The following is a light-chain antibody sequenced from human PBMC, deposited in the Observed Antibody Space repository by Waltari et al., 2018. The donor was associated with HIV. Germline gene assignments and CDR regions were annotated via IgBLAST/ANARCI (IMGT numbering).Light chain of an antibody. J-gene: IGLJ3*02. V-gene: IGLV2-14*01. Sequence: SALTQPASVSGSPGQSITIPCTGTSSDVGGYNYVSWYQQHPGKAPKLMIYDGSNRPSGVSNRFSGSKSGNTASLTISGLQAEDEADYYCSSYTSSSTLVFGGGTKLTVL. CDR3: SSYTSSSTLV. CDR1: SSDVGGYNY. CDR2: DGS.